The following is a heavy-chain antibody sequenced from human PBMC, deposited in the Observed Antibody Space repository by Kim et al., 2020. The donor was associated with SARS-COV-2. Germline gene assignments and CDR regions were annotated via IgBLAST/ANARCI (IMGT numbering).Heavy chain of an antibody. D-gene: IGHD3-10*01. V-gene: IGHV3-7*01. J-gene: IGHJ6*02. CDR1: GFTFSSYW. CDR3: AREGVLWFGEVRVYYYYYGMDV. CDR2: IKQDGSEK. Sequence: GGSLRLSCAASGFTFSSYWMSWVRQAPGKGLEWVANIKQDGSEKYYVDSVKGRFTISRDNAKNSLYLQMNSLRAEDTAVYYCAREGVLWFGEVRVYYYYYGMDVWGQGTTVTVSS.